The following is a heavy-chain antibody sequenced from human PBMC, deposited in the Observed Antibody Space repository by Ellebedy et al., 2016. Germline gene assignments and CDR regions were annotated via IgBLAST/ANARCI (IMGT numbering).Heavy chain of an antibody. CDR1: GFTFSSYS. J-gene: IGHJ4*01. CDR3: AREEDIVVAPDY. Sequence: GGSLRLXCAASGFTFSSYSMSWVRQAPGKGLEWVSSISSSSSYIYYADSVKGRFTISRDNAKNSLYLQLNSLRAEDTAVYYCAREEDIVVAPDYWGQGTLVTVSS. V-gene: IGHV3-21*01. CDR2: ISSSSSYI. D-gene: IGHD2-2*01.